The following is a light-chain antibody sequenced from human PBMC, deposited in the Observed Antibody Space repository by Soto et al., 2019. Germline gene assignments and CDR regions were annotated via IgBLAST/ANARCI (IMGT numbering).Light chain of an antibody. V-gene: IGLV4-60*03. CDR3: ETWNSNTRV. J-gene: IGLJ3*02. CDR2: LESSGSQ. CDR1: SGHRGYI. Sequence: QSVLTQSSSASASLGSSVNLTCTLRSGHRGYIIAWHQQQPGKAPRFLMRLESSGSQNKGSGVPDRFSGSSSGAARYLTISNLQSEDEADYYCETWNSNTRVFGGGTKLTVL.